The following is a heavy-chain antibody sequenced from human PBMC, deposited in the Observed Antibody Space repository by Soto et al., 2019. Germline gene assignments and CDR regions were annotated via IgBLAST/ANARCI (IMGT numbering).Heavy chain of an antibody. CDR1: GGSISIGGYY. V-gene: IGHV4-31*03. CDR3: ARLTDCGGDCPLFDY. Sequence: SETLSLTCTVSGGSISIGGYYWSWIRQHPGKGLEWIGYIYYSGSTYYKPSLKSRVTISVDTSKNQFSLKLSSVTAADTAVYYCARLTDCGGDCPLFDYWGQGTLVTVSS. CDR2: IYYSGST. D-gene: IGHD2-21*02. J-gene: IGHJ4*02.